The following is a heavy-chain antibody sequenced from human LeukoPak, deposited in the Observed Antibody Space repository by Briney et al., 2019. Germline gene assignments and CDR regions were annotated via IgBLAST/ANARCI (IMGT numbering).Heavy chain of an antibody. V-gene: IGHV3-21*04. Sequence: GGSLRLSCAASGFTFSSYSMTWVRQAPGKGLEWVSSISSSSSYIYYADSVKGRFTISRDNAKNSLYLQMNSLRAEDTAVYYCAKDWAAVDDYWGQGTLVTVSS. J-gene: IGHJ4*02. D-gene: IGHD3-16*01. CDR2: ISSSSSYI. CDR1: GFTFSSYS. CDR3: AKDWAAVDDY.